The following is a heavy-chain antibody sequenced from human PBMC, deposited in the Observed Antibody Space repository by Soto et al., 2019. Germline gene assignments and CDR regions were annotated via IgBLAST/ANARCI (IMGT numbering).Heavy chain of an antibody. CDR1: GGSISSDTYS. V-gene: IGHV4-30-2*01. CDR2: THHSGNT. D-gene: IGHD2-15*01. J-gene: IGHJ5*02. Sequence: SSETLSLTCAVSGGSISSDTYSWSWIRQPPGKGLEWVGYTHHSGNTYFNPSLKSRVTISVDRSKNQLSLKLTSVTAADTAVYYCARTMLLGWFDPWGQGTLVTVSS. CDR3: ARTMLLGWFDP.